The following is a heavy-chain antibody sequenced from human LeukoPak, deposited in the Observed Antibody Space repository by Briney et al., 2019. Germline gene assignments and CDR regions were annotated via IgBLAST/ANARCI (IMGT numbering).Heavy chain of an antibody. D-gene: IGHD2-15*01. V-gene: IGHV4-34*01. CDR1: GGSFSGYY. Sequence: SETLSLTCAVYGGSFSGYYWSWIRQPPGKGLEWIGEINHSGSTNYNPSLKSRVTISVDTSKNQFSLKLRSVTAADTAVYYCASLKAAPGMDVWGKGTTVTVSS. CDR3: ASLKAAPGMDV. J-gene: IGHJ6*03. CDR2: INHSGST.